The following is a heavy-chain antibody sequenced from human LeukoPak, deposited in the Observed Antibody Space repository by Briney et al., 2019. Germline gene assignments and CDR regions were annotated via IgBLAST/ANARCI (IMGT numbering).Heavy chain of an antibody. D-gene: IGHD5-18*01. Sequence: SETLSLTCTVSGGSISSSSHYWGWIRQPPGKGLEWIGSMYYRGSTYHNPSLKSRVTISVDTPKNQFSLKLSSVTAAETAVYYCAREGRYRYGYNEYHLYMDIWGKGTTVTVSS. V-gene: IGHV4-39*07. CDR1: GGSISSSSHY. J-gene: IGHJ6*03. CDR3: AREGRYRYGYNEYHLYMDI. CDR2: MYYRGST.